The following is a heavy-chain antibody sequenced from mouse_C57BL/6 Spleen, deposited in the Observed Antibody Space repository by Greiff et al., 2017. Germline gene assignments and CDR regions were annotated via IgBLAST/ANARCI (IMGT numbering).Heavy chain of an antibody. Sequence: EVQLVESGPELVKPGASVKISCKASGYSFTGYYMHWVKQSHGNILDWIGYIYPYNGVSSYNQKFKGKATLTVDKSSSTAYMELRSLTSEDSAVYYCARGPIYYDYDGYFDYWGQGTTLTVSS. J-gene: IGHJ2*01. D-gene: IGHD2-4*01. CDR2: IYPYNGVS. V-gene: IGHV1-31*01. CDR1: GYSFTGYY. CDR3: ARGPIYYDYDGYFDY.